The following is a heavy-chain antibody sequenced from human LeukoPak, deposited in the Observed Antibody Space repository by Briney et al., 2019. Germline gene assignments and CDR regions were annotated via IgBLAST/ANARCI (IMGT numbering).Heavy chain of an antibody. CDR2: ISAYNGNT. J-gene: IGHJ4*02. V-gene: IGHV1-18*01. Sequence: GASVKVSCKASGYTFTSYGISWVRQAPGQGLEWMGWISAYNGNTKYAQKFQGRVTMTTDTSTSTAYMELRSLRSDVTAVYYCASVVGATILDYWGQGTLVTVSS. CDR1: GYTFTSYG. D-gene: IGHD1-26*01. CDR3: ASVVGATILDY.